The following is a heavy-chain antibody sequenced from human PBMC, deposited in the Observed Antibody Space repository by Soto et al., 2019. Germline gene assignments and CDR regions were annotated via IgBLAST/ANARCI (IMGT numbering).Heavy chain of an antibody. D-gene: IGHD3-10*01. Sequence: SETLSLTCAVYGGSFSGYYWSWIRQPPGKGLEWSGEINHSGSTNYNPSLKSRATISVDTSKNQFSRKLSSVTAADTAVYYCASFGYTMVRGVTAPRGAYYYYGMDVGGQGTTVTAP. CDR1: GGSFSGYY. CDR3: ASFGYTMVRGVTAPRGAYYYYGMDV. CDR2: INHSGST. J-gene: IGHJ6*02. V-gene: IGHV4-34*01.